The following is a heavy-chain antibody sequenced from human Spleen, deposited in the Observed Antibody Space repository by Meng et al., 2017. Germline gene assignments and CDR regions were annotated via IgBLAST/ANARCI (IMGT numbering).Heavy chain of an antibody. Sequence: GSLRLSCTVSGGSISSSSYFWGWIRQPPGKGLEWIGSIFYGGSTYYNPSLKSRVTISVDTSKNQFSLKLSSVTAADTAVYYCAKFYSSGSFYEPDDYWGQGTLVTVSS. CDR1: GGSISSSSYF. D-gene: IGHD3-10*01. J-gene: IGHJ4*02. CDR3: AKFYSSGSFYEPDDY. V-gene: IGHV4-39*07. CDR2: IFYGGST.